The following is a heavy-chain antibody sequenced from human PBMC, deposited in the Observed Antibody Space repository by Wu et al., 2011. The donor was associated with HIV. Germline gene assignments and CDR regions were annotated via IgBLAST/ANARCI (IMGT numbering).Heavy chain of an antibody. V-gene: IGHV1-69*14. CDR2: LIPIFNTT. CDR3: ARIPIVGATVDS. J-gene: IGHJ4*02. CDR1: GGTLSTYA. Sequence: QVQLVQSGAEMKEPGSPVKVSCTPDGGTLSTYAVNWVRQAPGQGLEWMGGLIPIFNTTNYAEKFQGRVTITADTSTDTAYMELSSLRSEDTAVYYCARIPIVGATVDSWGQGTLVTVSS. D-gene: IGHD1-26*01.